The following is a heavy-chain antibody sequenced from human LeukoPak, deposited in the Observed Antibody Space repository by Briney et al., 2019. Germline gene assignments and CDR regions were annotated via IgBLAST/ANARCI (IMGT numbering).Heavy chain of an antibody. CDR3: ARALYFDFWSGYCTSGYYMDV. V-gene: IGHV3-74*01. J-gene: IGHJ6*03. CDR1: GFTFSSYW. Sequence: GWSLRLSCAASGFTFSSYWMHWVRQAPGKGLVWVSRINSDGSSTSYADSVKGRFTISRDNAKHTLYLQMNNLRAEDTAVYYCARALYFDFWSGYCTSGYYMDVWGEGTAHTLSS. CDR2: INSDGSST. D-gene: IGHD3-3*01.